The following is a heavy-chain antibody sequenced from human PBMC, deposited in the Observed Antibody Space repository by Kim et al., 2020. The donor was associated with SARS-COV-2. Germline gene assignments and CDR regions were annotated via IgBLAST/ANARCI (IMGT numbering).Heavy chain of an antibody. V-gene: IGHV3-53*01. Sequence: GRFTISRDNSKNTLYLQMNSLRAEDTAVYYCAREGGIGVYSGYDYGWFDPWGQGTLVTVSS. CDR3: AREGGIGVYSGYDYGWFDP. D-gene: IGHD5-12*01. J-gene: IGHJ5*02.